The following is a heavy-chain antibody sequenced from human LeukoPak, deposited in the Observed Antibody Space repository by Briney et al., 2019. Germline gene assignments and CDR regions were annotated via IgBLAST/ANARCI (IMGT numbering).Heavy chain of an antibody. J-gene: IGHJ3*02. CDR2: ITPNSGGT. CDR1: GYTFTGYY. CDR3: ARGSIAAAGILPDAFDI. V-gene: IGHV1-2*04. D-gene: IGHD6-13*01. Sequence: ASVTVSCKASGYTFTGYYMHWVRQAPGQGLEWMGWITPNSGGTNYAQKFQGWVTMTRDTSISTDYMELSRLRSDDTAVYYCARGSIAAAGILPDAFDIWGQGTMVTVSS.